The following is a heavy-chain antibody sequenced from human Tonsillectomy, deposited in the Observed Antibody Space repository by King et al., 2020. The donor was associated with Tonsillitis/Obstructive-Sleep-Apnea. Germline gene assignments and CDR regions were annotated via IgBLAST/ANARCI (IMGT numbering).Heavy chain of an antibody. D-gene: IGHD6-19*01. CDR3: AIDLSSGWALDY. Sequence: VQLVESGGGVVQPGRSLRLSCAASGFSFSSNGMHWVRQAPGKGLEWVAVISYDGSNKYYADSVKGRFTISRDNYKNTLYLQMNSLRAEDTAVYYCAIDLSSGWALDYWGQGTLVTVSS. CDR1: GFSFSSNG. V-gene: IGHV3-30*03. CDR2: ISYDGSNK. J-gene: IGHJ4*02.